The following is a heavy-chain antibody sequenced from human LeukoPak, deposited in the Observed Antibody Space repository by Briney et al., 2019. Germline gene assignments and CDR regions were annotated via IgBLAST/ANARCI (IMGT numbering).Heavy chain of an antibody. Sequence: SETLSLTCTVSGGSISSYYWNWIRQPPGKGLEWIGYIHYSGSTNYNPSLKSRVTISVDTSKNQFSLKLSSVTAADTAVYYCARSGIAVAGTYYYYGMDVWGQGTTVTVSS. D-gene: IGHD6-19*01. CDR3: ARSGIAVAGTYYYYGMDV. CDR2: IHYSGST. V-gene: IGHV4-59*01. CDR1: GGSISSYY. J-gene: IGHJ6*02.